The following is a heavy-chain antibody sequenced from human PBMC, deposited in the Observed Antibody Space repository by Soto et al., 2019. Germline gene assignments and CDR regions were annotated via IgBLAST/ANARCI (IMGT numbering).Heavy chain of an antibody. V-gene: IGHV4-31*03. CDR2: IYYSGST. CDR3: ARWIDYYGSGSSNWFDP. Sequence: SLSLTCTVSGGSISSGGYYWSWIRQHPGKGLEWIGYIYYSGSTYYNPSLKSRVTISVDTSKNQFSLKLSSVTAADTAVYYCARWIDYYGSGSSNWFDPWGQGTLVTVSS. J-gene: IGHJ5*02. CDR1: GGSISSGGYY. D-gene: IGHD3-10*01.